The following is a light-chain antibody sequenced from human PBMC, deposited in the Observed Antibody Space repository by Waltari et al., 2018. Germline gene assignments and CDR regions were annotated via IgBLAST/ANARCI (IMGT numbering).Light chain of an antibody. Sequence: IVMSQSPLSLPVTLGQPASISCSSSQSLLQRNGYNYLDWYLQKPGQSPQLLIYLGSNRASGVPDRFSGSGSGTDFTLKISRGEAEDVGVYYCMKALQTPRMFGQGTKVEIK. CDR2: LGS. CDR1: QSLLQRNGYNY. V-gene: IGKV2-28*01. J-gene: IGKJ1*01. CDR3: MKALQTPRM.